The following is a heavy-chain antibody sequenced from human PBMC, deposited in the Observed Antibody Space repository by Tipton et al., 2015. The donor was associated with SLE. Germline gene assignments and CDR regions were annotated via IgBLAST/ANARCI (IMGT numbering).Heavy chain of an antibody. CDR1: GGSFSGYY. D-gene: IGHD6-13*01. V-gene: IGHV4-34*01. J-gene: IGHJ4*02. CDR2: INHSGST. Sequence: GLVKPSETLSLTCAVYGGSFSGYYWSWIRQPPGKGLEWIGEINHSGSTNYNPSLKSRVTISVDTSKNQFSLKLSSVTAADTAVYYCARRRRARSSSSSWYYFDYWGQGTLVTVSS. CDR3: ARRRRARSSSSSWYYFDY.